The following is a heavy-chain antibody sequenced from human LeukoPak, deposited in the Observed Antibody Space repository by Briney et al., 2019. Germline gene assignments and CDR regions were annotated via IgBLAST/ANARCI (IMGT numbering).Heavy chain of an antibody. Sequence: ASVKVSCKASGYTFTSYGISWVRQAPGQGLEWMGWISAYNGNTNYAQKLQGGVTMTTDTSTSTAYMELRSLRSDDTAVYYCARGVIGYYYDSSGYPHDAFDIWGQGTMVTVSS. CDR1: GYTFTSYG. CDR2: ISAYNGNT. J-gene: IGHJ3*02. V-gene: IGHV1-18*01. CDR3: ARGVIGYYYDSSGYPHDAFDI. D-gene: IGHD3-22*01.